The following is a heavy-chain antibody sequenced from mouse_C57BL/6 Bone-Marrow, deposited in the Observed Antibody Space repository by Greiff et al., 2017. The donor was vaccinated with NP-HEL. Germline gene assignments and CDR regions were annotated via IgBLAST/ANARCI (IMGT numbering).Heavy chain of an antibody. CDR3: TTILFDY. V-gene: IGHV14-4*01. CDR1: GFNIKDDY. J-gene: IGHJ2*01. Sequence: VQLQQSGAELVRPGASVKLSCTASGFNIKDDYMHWVKQRPEQGLEWMGWIDPENGDTEYASKFQGKATITADTSSNTAYLQLSSLTSEDTAVYYCTTILFDYWGQGTTLTVSS. CDR2: IDPENGDT.